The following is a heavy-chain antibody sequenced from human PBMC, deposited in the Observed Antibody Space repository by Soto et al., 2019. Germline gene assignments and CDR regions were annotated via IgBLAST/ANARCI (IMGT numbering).Heavy chain of an antibody. CDR1: GFTFSSYA. V-gene: IGHV3-23*01. CDR2: ISGSGGST. CDR3: AKDRTRTGVTMVRGGHYFDY. D-gene: IGHD3-10*01. Sequence: EVQLLESGGGLVQPGGSLRLSCAASGFTFSSYAMSWVRQAPGKGLEWVSAISGSGGSTYYADSVKGRFTISRDNSKNTLYLQMNSLRAEDTAVYYCAKDRTRTGVTMVRGGHYFDYWGQGTLVTVSS. J-gene: IGHJ4*02.